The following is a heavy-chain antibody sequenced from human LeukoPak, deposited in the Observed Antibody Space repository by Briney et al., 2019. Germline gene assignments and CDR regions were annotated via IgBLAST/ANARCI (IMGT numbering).Heavy chain of an antibody. Sequence: CXXSXYTFTSYDISWVRQATGQGLEWMGWMNPNSGNTGYAQKFQGRVTITRNTSISTAYMDLSSLRSEDTDVYYCXXXXXXYYYYYYMDVWGKGTTVTVSS. CDR1: XYTFTSYD. J-gene: IGHJ6*03. CDR3: XXXXXXYYYYYYMDV. V-gene: IGHV1-8*03. CDR2: MNPNSGNT.